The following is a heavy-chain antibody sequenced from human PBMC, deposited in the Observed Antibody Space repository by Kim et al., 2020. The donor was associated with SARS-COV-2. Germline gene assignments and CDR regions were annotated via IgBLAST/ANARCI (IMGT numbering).Heavy chain of an antibody. CDR2: INADNGKS. V-gene: IGHV1-3*01. J-gene: IGHJ6*02. CDR1: GYRFTDYA. Sequence: ASVKVSCKASGYRFTDYAMHWVRQAPGQRLEWMGWINADNGKSQYSQKFQDRVTITRDTSATTADMELSSLRSEDTAIYYCARVGHYSYAVDVWGQGTTVTVSS. D-gene: IGHD3-10*01. CDR3: ARVGHYSYAVDV.